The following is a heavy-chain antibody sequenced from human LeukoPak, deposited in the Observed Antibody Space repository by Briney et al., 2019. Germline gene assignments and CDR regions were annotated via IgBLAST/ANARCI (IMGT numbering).Heavy chain of an antibody. D-gene: IGHD3-22*01. CDR2: IDPNSGGT. CDR3: AREIHYDRSGYSPFDY. V-gene: IGHV1-2*02. Sequence: VASVKVSCPASGYTFTQYYIHWVRLAPGQGPEWMGWIDPNSGGTNYAQKFQGRVTMTRDTSINTAFMDLSRLTSDDTAVYFCAREIHYDRSGYSPFDYWGQGVLVTVSS. J-gene: IGHJ4*02. CDR1: GYTFTQYY.